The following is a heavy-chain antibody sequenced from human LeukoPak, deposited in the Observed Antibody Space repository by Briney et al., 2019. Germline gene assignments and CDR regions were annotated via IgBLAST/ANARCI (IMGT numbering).Heavy chain of an antibody. Sequence: HSGGSLRLSCAASGFTFDDYAMHWVRQAPGKGLEWVSLISGDGGSTYYADSVKGRFTISRDNSKNSLYLQMNSLRTEDTAFYYCVTIVVVSAAIGGGAFDIWGQGTMVTVSS. CDR2: ISGDGGST. CDR3: VTIVVVSAAIGGGAFDI. V-gene: IGHV3-43*02. CDR1: GFTFDDYA. J-gene: IGHJ3*02. D-gene: IGHD2-2*01.